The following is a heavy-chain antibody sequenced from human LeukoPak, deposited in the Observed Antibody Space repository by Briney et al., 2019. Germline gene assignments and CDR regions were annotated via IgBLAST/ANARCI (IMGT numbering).Heavy chain of an antibody. J-gene: IGHJ4*02. CDR2: ISSSGSTI. D-gene: IGHD5-18*01. CDR1: GFTFSSYQ. Sequence: GGSLRLSCAASGFTFSSYQMNWVRQARGKGLQWVSYISSSGSTIYYADSVKGRFTISRDNAKNSLYLQMNSLRAEDTAVYYCTRITTGMDVDYWGQGTLVTVSS. V-gene: IGHV3-48*03. CDR3: TRITTGMDVDY.